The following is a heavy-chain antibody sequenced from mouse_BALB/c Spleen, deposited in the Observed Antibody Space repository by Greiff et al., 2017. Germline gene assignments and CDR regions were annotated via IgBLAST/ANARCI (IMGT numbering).Heavy chain of an antibody. CDR2: INPSTGYT. D-gene: IGHD1-1*01. Sequence: QVQLQQSGAELAKPGASVKMSCKASGYTFTSYWMHWVKQRPGQGLEWIGYINPSTGYTEYNQKFKDKATLTADKSSSTAYMQLSSLTSEDSAVYYCARCLGGSRSPFDYWGQGTTLTVSS. J-gene: IGHJ2*01. V-gene: IGHV1-7*01. CDR3: ARCLGGSRSPFDY. CDR1: GYTFTSYW.